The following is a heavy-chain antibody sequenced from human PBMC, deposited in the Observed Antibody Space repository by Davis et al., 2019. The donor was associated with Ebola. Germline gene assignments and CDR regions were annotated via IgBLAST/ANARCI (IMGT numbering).Heavy chain of an antibody. V-gene: IGHV3-23*01. CDR2: ISWNSGSI. J-gene: IGHJ4*02. CDR3: AREYDFSSGQTYFDY. D-gene: IGHD6-19*01. Sequence: GESLKISCAASGFTFSSYWMSWVRQAPGKGLEWVSGISWNSGSIGYADSVKGRFTISRDNSKNTLYLQMNSLRAEDTAVYYCAREYDFSSGQTYFDYWGQGTLVTVSS. CDR1: GFTFSSYW.